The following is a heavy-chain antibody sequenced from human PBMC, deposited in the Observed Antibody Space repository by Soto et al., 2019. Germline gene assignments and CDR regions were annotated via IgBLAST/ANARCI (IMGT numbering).Heavy chain of an antibody. CDR3: ARDFYDSVGYTWFDS. D-gene: IGHD3-22*01. Sequence: SETLSLTCTVSVDTSSSYYWGWIRQAPGKGLEWIGHIHNSGTSTHNPSLNGRVTISIDMSKKQFSLKLTSLTSADTAVYYCARDFYDSVGYTWFDSWSQGTLVTVSS. J-gene: IGHJ5*01. CDR2: IHNSGTS. V-gene: IGHV4-59*01. CDR1: VDTSSSYY.